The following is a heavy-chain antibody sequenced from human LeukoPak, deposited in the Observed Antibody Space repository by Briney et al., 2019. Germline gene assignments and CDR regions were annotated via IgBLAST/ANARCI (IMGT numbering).Heavy chain of an antibody. J-gene: IGHJ4*02. V-gene: IGHV3-7*02. CDR2: IKRGGGET. CDR3: TSGRGSGY. Sequence: PGGSLSPSCAASGFNFNNYWMTWVRKAPGKGLDWVANIKRGGGETYYVGSVKGRFTISRDNAKNSLYLQMYSLRAEDTAVYYFTSGRGSGYWGQGTPVTVSS. CDR1: GFNFNNYW. D-gene: IGHD3-10*01.